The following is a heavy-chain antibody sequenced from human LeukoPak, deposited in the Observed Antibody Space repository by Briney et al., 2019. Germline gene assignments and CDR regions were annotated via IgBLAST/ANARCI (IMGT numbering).Heavy chain of an antibody. CDR3: ARGAVTRKGMDV. V-gene: IGHV3-7*01. CDR2: IKQDGSEK. J-gene: IGHJ6*02. CDR1: GFTFSSYA. Sequence: PGGSLRLSCAASGFTFSSYAMSWVRQAPGKGLEWVANIKQDGSEKYYVNSVKGRFTISRDNAKNSLYLQMNSLRAEDTAVYYCARGAVTRKGMDVWGQGTTVTVSS. D-gene: IGHD4-17*01.